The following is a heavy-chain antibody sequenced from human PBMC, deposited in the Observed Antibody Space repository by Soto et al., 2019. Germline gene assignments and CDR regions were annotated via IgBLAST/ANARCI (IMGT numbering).Heavy chain of an antibody. J-gene: IGHJ4*02. Sequence: GGSLRLSCAASGFTFSSYSMNWVRQAPGKGLEWVSYISSSSSTIYYEDSVKGRFTISRDNSKNSLYLQMNSLRDEDTAVYYCARLITMIVVGGGKDFDYWGQGTLVTVSS. V-gene: IGHV3-48*02. CDR2: ISSSSSTI. CDR1: GFTFSSYS. CDR3: ARLITMIVVGGGKDFDY. D-gene: IGHD3-22*01.